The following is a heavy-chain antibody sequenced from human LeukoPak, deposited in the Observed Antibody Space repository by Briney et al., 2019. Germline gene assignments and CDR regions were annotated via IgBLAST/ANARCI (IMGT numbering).Heavy chain of an antibody. V-gene: IGHV3-21*01. CDR1: GSTFSSYS. Sequence: GGSLRLSCAASGSTFSSYSMNWVRQAPGKGLEWVSSISSSSSYIYYADSVKGRLTISRDNAKNSLYLQMNSLRAEDTAVYYCARDGYDILTGYSNSWGQGTLVTVSS. J-gene: IGHJ4*02. CDR3: ARDGYDILTGYSNS. D-gene: IGHD3-9*01. CDR2: ISSSSSYI.